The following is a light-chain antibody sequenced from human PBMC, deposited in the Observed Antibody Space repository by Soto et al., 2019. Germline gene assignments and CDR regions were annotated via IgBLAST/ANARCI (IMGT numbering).Light chain of an antibody. V-gene: IGKV3-20*01. Sequence: ETVLTQSPGTLSLSPGERATLSCRASQSVGGSLAWYQQRPGQAPRLLMYGASNRATGIPDRFSVSGSGTDFTLTISRLEPEDFAVYYCQQYGHSPWTFGQGTKVDIK. CDR3: QQYGHSPWT. J-gene: IGKJ1*01. CDR1: QSVGGS. CDR2: GAS.